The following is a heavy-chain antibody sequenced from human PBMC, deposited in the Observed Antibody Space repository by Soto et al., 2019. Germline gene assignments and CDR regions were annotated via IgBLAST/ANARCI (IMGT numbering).Heavy chain of an antibody. D-gene: IGHD3-10*01. CDR3: TRGWFGEVVYCFDF. CDR2: ISPYNGNT. Sequence: QVQLVQSGAEVKKPGASVKVSCKTSGYTFTTYGISWVRQAPGQGLEWMGWISPYNGNTKYAQKLQGTVPMTADTYTRTAYMDLRSLTSDDTAVYYCTRGWFGEVVYCFDFWGQGTLVTVSS. V-gene: IGHV1-18*01. CDR1: GYTFTTYG. J-gene: IGHJ4*02.